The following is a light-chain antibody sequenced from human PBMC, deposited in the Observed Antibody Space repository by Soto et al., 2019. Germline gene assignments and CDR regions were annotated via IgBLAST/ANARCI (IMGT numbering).Light chain of an antibody. CDR1: QSVSSN. V-gene: IGKV3-15*01. CDR2: GAS. CDR3: QQANSFPLT. J-gene: IGKJ4*01. Sequence: EIVMTQSPATLSVSPGERATLSCRASQSVSSNLAWYQQKPGQAPRLLIYGASTRATGIPARFSGSGSGTDFTLTISRLEPEDFATYYCQQANSFPLTFGGGTKVDIK.